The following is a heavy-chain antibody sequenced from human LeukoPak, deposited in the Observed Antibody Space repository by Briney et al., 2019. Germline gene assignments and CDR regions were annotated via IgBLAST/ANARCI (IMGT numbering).Heavy chain of an antibody. V-gene: IGHV6-1*01. J-gene: IGHJ4*02. CDR1: GDSVSKNSVA. D-gene: IGHD3-16*01. Sequence: QTLSLTCAISGDSVSKNSVAWNWIRQSPSRGLEWLGRTYYRSKWYNYYAVSVKSRITINPDTSKNQFSLHLKSVTPEDTAVYYCARDWGDGAGYDYWGQGTLVTVSS. CDR3: ARDWGDGAGYDY. CDR2: TYYRSKWYN.